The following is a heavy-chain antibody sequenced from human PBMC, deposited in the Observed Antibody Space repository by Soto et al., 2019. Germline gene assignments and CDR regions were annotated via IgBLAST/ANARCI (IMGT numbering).Heavy chain of an antibody. J-gene: IGHJ4*02. V-gene: IGHV3-23*01. CDR2: IGGRATSA. Sequence: EVQLLESGGGLVQPGGSLRLSCAASGFTFSNYAMSWVRQAPGKGLAWVSGIGGRATSAYYADSVKGRFAISRDNSYNTLFLQLTSLRAEDTAVYYCAKSRYSDSSGDFYDFWGQGTLVSVSS. CDR3: AKSRYSDSSGDFYDF. CDR1: GFTFSNYA. D-gene: IGHD3-22*01.